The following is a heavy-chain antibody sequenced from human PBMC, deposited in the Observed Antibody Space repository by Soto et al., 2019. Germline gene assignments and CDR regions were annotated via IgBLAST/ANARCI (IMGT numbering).Heavy chain of an antibody. CDR1: GGSFSTYY. CDR3: ARGGSNDWQVAFDI. CDR2: INHSGSN. D-gene: IGHD3-9*01. J-gene: IGHJ3*02. Sequence: QLQQWGAGLLKPSETLSLTCVVSGGSFSTYYYNWIRQSPGKGLEWVGEINHSGSNNYSPSLKSRVTMSLDTSKTQFSLKLTSVTAADTAVYYCARGGSNDWQVAFDIWGQGTMVTASS. V-gene: IGHV4-34*01.